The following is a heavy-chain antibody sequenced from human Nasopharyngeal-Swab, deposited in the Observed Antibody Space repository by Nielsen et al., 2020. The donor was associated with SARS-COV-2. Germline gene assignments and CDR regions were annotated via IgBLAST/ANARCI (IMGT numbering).Heavy chain of an antibody. CDR3: ARDHDWFDF. CDR1: GFTFSSNG. CDR2: IWYDGSNK. V-gene: IGHV3-33*01. D-gene: IGHD3-9*01. J-gene: IGHJ4*02. Sequence: GESLKISCAASGFTFSSNGMHWVRQAPGKGLEWVAVIWYDGSNKYYADSVKGRFTISRDNTKNSLYLQMNSLRAEDTAVYYCARDHDWFDFWGQGILVTVSS.